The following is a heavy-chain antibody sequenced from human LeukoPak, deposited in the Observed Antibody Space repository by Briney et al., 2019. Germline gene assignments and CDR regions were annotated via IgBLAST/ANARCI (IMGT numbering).Heavy chain of an antibody. D-gene: IGHD3-16*01. CDR2: INHSGST. CDR3: ARLGVLFPQTIDH. V-gene: IGHV4-34*01. Sequence: SETLSLTCAVYGGSFSGYYWSWIRQPPGKGREWIGEINHSGSTNYNPSLKSRVSISVDTSKNQFSLKLSSVTAADTAVYYCARLGVLFPQTIDHWGQGTLVTVSS. CDR1: GGSFSGYY. J-gene: IGHJ4*02.